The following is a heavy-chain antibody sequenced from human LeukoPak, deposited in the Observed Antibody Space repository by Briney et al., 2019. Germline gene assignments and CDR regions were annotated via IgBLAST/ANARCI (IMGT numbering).Heavy chain of an antibody. CDR3: AKHSITMIVVVSSAFDY. CDR2: IWYDGSNK. V-gene: IGHV3-33*06. Sequence: GGSLRLSCAASGFTFSSYGMHWVRQAPGKGLEWVAVIWYDGSNKYYADSVKGRFTISRDNSKNTLYLQMNSLRAEDTAVYYCAKHSITMIVVVSSAFDYWGQGTLVTVSS. J-gene: IGHJ4*02. D-gene: IGHD3-22*01. CDR1: GFTFSSYG.